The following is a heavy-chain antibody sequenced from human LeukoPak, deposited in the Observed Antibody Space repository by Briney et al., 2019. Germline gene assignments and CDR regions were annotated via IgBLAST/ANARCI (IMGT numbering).Heavy chain of an antibody. J-gene: IGHJ4*02. D-gene: IGHD6-6*01. V-gene: IGHV3-21*01. CDR2: ISTSSSYI. CDR3: ARDDGGYSSSSGFDY. Sequence: PGGSLRLSCAASGFTFSSYYMNWVRQAPGKGLEWVSSISTSSSYIYYADSLKGRFTISRDNARKSVYLEMNSLRVEDTAVYYCARDDGGYSSSSGFDYWGQGTLVTVSS. CDR1: GFTFSSYY.